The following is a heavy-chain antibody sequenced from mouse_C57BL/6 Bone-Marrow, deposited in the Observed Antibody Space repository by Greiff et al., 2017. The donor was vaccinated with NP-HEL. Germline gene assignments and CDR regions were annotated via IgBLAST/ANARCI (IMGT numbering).Heavy chain of an antibody. J-gene: IGHJ3*01. CDR1: GYTFTSYG. CDR2: IYPRSGNT. D-gene: IGHD2-4*01. V-gene: IGHV1-81*01. CDR3: ARVIYYDYPFAY. Sequence: QVQLQQSGAELARPGASVKLSCKASGYTFTSYGISWVKQRTGQGLEWIGEIYPRSGNTYYNEKFKGKATLTADKSSSTAYMELRSLTSEDSAVYFCARVIYYDYPFAYWGQGTLVTVSA.